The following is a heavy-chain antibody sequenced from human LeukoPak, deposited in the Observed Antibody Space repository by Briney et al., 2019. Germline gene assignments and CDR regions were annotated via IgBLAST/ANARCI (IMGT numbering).Heavy chain of an antibody. D-gene: IGHD6-13*01. CDR2: IYFSGST. J-gene: IGHJ6*03. Sequence: SETLSLTCTVSGGSISSFYWSWFYWSWIRQPPGKGLEWIGYIYFSGSTNYNPSLKSRVTISVDTSKNQFSLKLSSVTAADTAVYYCARDRGSSSWPNYYMDVWGKGTTVTISS. CDR3: ARDRGSSSWPNYYMDV. V-gene: IGHV4-61*08. CDR1: GGSISS.